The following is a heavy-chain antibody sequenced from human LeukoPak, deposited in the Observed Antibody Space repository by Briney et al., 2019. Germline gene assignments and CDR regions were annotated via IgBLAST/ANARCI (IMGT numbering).Heavy chain of an antibody. CDR2: IYYSGST. V-gene: IGHV4-59*01. CDR3: ARVNYDSSGYYYYYFDY. CDR1: GGSISSYY. Sequence: SETLSLTCTVSGGSISSYYWSWLRQPPGKGLEWIGYIYYSGSTNYNPSLKSRFTISVDTSKNQFSLKLSSVTAADTAVYYCARVNYDSSGYYYYYFDYWGQGTLVTVSS. D-gene: IGHD3-22*01. J-gene: IGHJ4*02.